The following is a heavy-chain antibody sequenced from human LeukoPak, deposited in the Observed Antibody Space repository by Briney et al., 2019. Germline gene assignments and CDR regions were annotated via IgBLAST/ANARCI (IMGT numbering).Heavy chain of an antibody. CDR2: VRYTGTP. CDR1: GGSISGYY. CDR3: ARHVAPDMDYFDY. V-gene: IGHV4-59*08. J-gene: IGHJ4*02. D-gene: IGHD2-15*01. Sequence: SETLSLTCTVSGGSISGYYWTWIRQSPGQRPEWLAYVRYTGTPNYNPSLKSRLTISVDTSKNQFSLTLTSVTAADTAAYYCARHVAPDMDYFDYWGPGTLVTVSP.